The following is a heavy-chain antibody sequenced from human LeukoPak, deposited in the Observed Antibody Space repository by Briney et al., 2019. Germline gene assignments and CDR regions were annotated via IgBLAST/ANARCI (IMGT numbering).Heavy chain of an antibody. CDR1: GGSISSGGYY. CDR3: ARGSNSGYSY. D-gene: IGHD5-12*01. J-gene: IGHJ4*02. CDR2: IYYSGST. Sequence: SETLSLTCTVSGGSISSGGYYWSWIRQHPGKGLEWIGYIYYSGSTYYNPSLKSRVTISVDTSKNQFSLKLSSVTAADTAVYYCARGSNSGYSYWGQGTLVTVSS. V-gene: IGHV4-31*03.